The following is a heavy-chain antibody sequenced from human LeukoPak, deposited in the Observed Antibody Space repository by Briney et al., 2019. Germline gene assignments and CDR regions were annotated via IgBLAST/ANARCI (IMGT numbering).Heavy chain of an antibody. V-gene: IGHV4-34*01. D-gene: IGHD2-2*01. Sequence: SETLSFTCAVYGGPFSGYYWSWIRQPPGKGLEWIGEINHSGSTNYNPSLKSRVTISVDTSKNQFSLKLSSVTAADTAVYYCARGELGPPYCSSTSCFGIDPWGQGTLVTVSS. CDR2: INHSGST. CDR1: GGPFSGYY. CDR3: ARGELGPPYCSSTSCFGIDP. J-gene: IGHJ5*02.